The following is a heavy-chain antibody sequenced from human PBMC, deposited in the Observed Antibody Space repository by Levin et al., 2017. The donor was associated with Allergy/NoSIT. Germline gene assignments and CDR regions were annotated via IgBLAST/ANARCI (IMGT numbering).Heavy chain of an antibody. CDR1: GFTFSTYS. CDR3: ARDSYYYGFLFDS. J-gene: IGHJ4*02. V-gene: IGHV3-48*02. Sequence: GESLKISCAASGFTFSTYSMNWVRQAPGKGLEWVSYISSSSSAIYYADSVKGRFTISRDNGKNSLYLQLNSLRDEDTALYYCARDSYYYGFLFDSWGQGTLVTVSS. D-gene: IGHD3-10*01. CDR2: ISSSSSAI.